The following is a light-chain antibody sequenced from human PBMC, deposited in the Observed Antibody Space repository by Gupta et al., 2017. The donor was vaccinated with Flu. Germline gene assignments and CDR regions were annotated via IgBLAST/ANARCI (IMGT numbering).Light chain of an antibody. V-gene: IGLV2-11*01. CDR1: SSDVGAYDC. CDR2: DVS. CDR3: CSYAGSSTFV. J-gene: IGLJ3*02. Sequence: QSALPQPRSVSGSPGPSVTISCTGTSSDVGAYDCVSWYQHHPGKAPKVMIYDVSKRPSGVPDRFSGSKSDNTASLTISGLQAEDEADYYCCSYAGSSTFVFGGGTKLTVL.